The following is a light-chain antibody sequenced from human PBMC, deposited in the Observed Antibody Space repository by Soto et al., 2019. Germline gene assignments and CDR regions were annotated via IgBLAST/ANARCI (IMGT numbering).Light chain of an antibody. CDR2: EVN. J-gene: IGLJ1*01. CDR3: TSYAASDTFV. V-gene: IGLV2-8*01. Sequence: QSALTQPLSASGSPGQSVTISCTGTSSDVGAYNYVSWYQQHPGKAPKLMIYEVNRRPSGVPDRFSGSKSGNTASLTVSGLEAEDEADYHCTSYAASDTFVFGTGTKVTVL. CDR1: SSDVGAYNY.